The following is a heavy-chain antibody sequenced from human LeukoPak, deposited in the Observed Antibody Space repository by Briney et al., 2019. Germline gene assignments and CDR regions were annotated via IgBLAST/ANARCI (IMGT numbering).Heavy chain of an antibody. CDR3: ARSGGEGTFDY. D-gene: IGHD3-16*01. CDR2: IYNGGST. Sequence: GWSLRLSCAGSGFTVSTNYMHWLRQAPGKGLEWVSVIYNGGSTYYADSVKGRFTIFTENYKNTLYLQMNSLRAEDTAVYYCARSGGEGTFDYWGQGTLVTVSS. CDR1: GFTVSTNY. V-gene: IGHV3-53*01. J-gene: IGHJ4*02.